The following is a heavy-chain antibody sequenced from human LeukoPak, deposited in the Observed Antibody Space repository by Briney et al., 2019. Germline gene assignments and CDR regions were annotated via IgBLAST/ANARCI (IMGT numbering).Heavy chain of an antibody. CDR1: GGSISSGGYY. V-gene: IGHV4-31*03. Sequence: PSQTLSLTCTVSGGSISSGGYYWIWIRQHPGKGLEWIGYIYYSGSTYYNPSLKSRVTISVDTSKNQFSLKLSSVTAADTAVYYCARGLMTTSYYFDYWGQGTLVTVSS. CDR3: ARGLMTTSYYFDY. J-gene: IGHJ4*02. CDR2: IYYSGST. D-gene: IGHD4-11*01.